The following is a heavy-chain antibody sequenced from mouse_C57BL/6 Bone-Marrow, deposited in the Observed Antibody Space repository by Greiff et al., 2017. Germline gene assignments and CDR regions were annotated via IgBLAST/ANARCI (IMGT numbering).Heavy chain of an antibody. CDR3: ARPGYYGSSYGWFAY. Sequence: DVKLVESGGGLVKPGGSLKLSCAASGFTFSDYGMHWVRQAPEKGLEWVAYISSGSSTIYYADTVKGRFTISRDNAKNTLFLQMTSLRSEDTAMYYCARPGYYGSSYGWFAYWGQGTLVTVSA. J-gene: IGHJ3*01. V-gene: IGHV5-17*01. CDR2: ISSGSSTI. CDR1: GFTFSDYG. D-gene: IGHD1-1*01.